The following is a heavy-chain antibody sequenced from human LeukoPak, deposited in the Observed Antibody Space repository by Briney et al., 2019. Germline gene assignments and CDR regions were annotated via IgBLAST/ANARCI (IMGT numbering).Heavy chain of an antibody. D-gene: IGHD6-13*01. J-gene: IGHJ4*02. CDR1: GGSFSGYY. CDR2: INHSGST. CDR3: TRRRGGTSSRDY. Sequence: KASETLSLTCAVYGGSFSGYYWSWIRQPPGKGLEWIGEINHSGSTNYNPSLKSRVTISVDTSKNQFSLKLSSVTAADTAVYYCTRRRGGTSSRDYWGQGTLVTVSS. V-gene: IGHV4-34*01.